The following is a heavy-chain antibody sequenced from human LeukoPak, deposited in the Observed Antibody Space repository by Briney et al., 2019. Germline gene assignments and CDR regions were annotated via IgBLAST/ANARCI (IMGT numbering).Heavy chain of an antibody. J-gene: IGHJ4*02. CDR1: GFTFSSYG. Sequence: PERSLRLSCAASGFTFSSYGMHWVRQAPGKGLEWVAVISYDGSNKYYADSVKGRFTISRDNSKNTLYLQMNSLRAEDTAAYYCAKVLGIAAAGTEDYWGQGTLVTVSS. D-gene: IGHD6-13*01. CDR2: ISYDGSNK. V-gene: IGHV3-30*18. CDR3: AKVLGIAAAGTEDY.